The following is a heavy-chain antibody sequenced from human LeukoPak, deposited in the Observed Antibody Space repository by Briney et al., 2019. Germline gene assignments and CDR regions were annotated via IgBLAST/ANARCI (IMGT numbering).Heavy chain of an antibody. CDR2: INPSGGST. D-gene: IGHD3-16*02. CDR3: ARDREPYDYVWGSYRSVFDY. CDR1: GYTFTSYY. J-gene: IGHJ4*02. V-gene: IGHV1-46*01. Sequence: ASVKVSCKASGYTFTSYYMHWVRQAPGQGLEWMGIINPSGGSTSYAQKFQGRVTMTRDTSTSTVYMELSSLRSEDTAVYYCARDREPYDYVWGSYRSVFDYWGQGALVTVSS.